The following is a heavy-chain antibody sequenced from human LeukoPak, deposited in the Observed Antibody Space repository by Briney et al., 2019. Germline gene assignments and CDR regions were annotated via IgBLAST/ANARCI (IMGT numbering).Heavy chain of an antibody. J-gene: IGHJ4*02. CDR1: GFTFSSYG. CDR2: IWYDGSKK. Sequence: GGSLRLSCVASGFTFSSYGMHWVRQTPGKGLEWVAVIWYDGSKKYSADSLKGRFTISRDNSKNTLYLQMNSLRAEDTAVYYCARAYSSSSEANFDYWGQGTLVTVSS. V-gene: IGHV3-33*01. CDR3: ARAYSSSSEANFDY. D-gene: IGHD6-6*01.